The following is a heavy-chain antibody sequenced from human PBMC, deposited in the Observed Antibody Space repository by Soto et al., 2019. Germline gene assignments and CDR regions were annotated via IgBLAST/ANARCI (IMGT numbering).Heavy chain of an antibody. CDR3: ARDLPGYCTTTDCYSYFDY. CDR1: GFTFTSYS. D-gene: IGHD2-2*02. CDR2: IQQDGSEK. Sequence: GGSLRLSXAVSGFTFTSYSMSWVRQAPGEGLEWVANIQQDGSEKYYVDSVKGRFTISRDNAKNSLYLQMNSLRAEDTAVYYCARDLPGYCTTTDCYSYFDYWGQGTLVTVSS. V-gene: IGHV3-7*03. J-gene: IGHJ4*02.